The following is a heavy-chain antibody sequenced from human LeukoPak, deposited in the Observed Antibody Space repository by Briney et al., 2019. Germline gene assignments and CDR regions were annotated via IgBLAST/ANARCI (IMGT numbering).Heavy chain of an antibody. V-gene: IGHV3-53*01. D-gene: IGHD6-13*01. Sequence: GGSLRLSCAASGFTVSTNYVSWVRQAPGKGLEWVSIIYSGGNTYYADSVKGRFTISRDNSKNTLYLQMKSLRAEDTAVYYCARFIAAGYYFDYWGQGTLVTVSS. J-gene: IGHJ4*02. CDR3: ARFIAAGYYFDY. CDR1: GFTVSTNY. CDR2: IYSGGNT.